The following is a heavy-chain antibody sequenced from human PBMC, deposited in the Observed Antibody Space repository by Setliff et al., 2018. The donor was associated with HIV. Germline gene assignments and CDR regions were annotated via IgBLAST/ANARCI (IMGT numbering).Heavy chain of an antibody. CDR3: ARGYGSGSYYPTDHNY. Sequence: SETLSLTCTVSGGSISSSSYYWGWIRRRPGKWLEWIGSIHYSGSTYYNPPLKSRFTISVDTSKNQFPLKLSSVTAADTDVYYCARGYGSGSYYPTDHNYWGQGALVTVSS. CDR1: GGSISSSSYY. CDR2: IHYSGST. V-gene: IGHV4-39*01. D-gene: IGHD3-10*01. J-gene: IGHJ4*02.